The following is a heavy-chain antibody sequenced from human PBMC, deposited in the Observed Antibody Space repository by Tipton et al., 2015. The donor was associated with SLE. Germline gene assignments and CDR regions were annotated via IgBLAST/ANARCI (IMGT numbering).Heavy chain of an antibody. Sequence: TLSLTCALYGGSFSGYYWTWIRQPPGKGLEWIGEIHHSGTTNYNPSLKSRVTISVDTSKNQFSLKLSSVTAADTAVYYCARLHGIAAAGNWGQGTLVTVSS. J-gene: IGHJ4*02. V-gene: IGHV4-34*01. CDR1: GGSFSGYY. D-gene: IGHD6-13*01. CDR2: IHHSGTT. CDR3: ARLHGIAAAGN.